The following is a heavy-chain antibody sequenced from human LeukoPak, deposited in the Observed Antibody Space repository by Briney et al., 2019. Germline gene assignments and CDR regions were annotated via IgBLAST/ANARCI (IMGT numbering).Heavy chain of an antibody. CDR3: ARLQQLWAGFDP. J-gene: IGHJ5*02. Sequence: KTSETLSLTCTLSGGSVTSSSFYWAWIRQPPGKGLECIGTINYSGITYYNSPLKSRVTISVDTSKNQFSLKLSSVTAADTAVYYCARLQQLWAGFDPWGQGTLVTVSS. CDR1: GGSVTSSSFY. CDR2: INYSGIT. V-gene: IGHV4-39*07. D-gene: IGHD6-13*01.